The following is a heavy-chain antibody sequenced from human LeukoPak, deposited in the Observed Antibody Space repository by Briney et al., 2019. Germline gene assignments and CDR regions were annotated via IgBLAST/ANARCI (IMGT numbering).Heavy chain of an antibody. CDR3: VRVAWDGDCYGNWFDS. CDR2: ISSGSTHI. J-gene: IGHJ5*01. CDR1: GFTFISLYN. D-gene: IGHD2-21*02. V-gene: IGHV3-21*01. Sequence: GGSLRLSCAASGFTFISLYNFNWVRQAPGKGLEWVSSISSGSTHIYSAESVKGRFNISRDNGKHSVYLQMNCLRVEDSAGYYCVRVAWDGDCYGNWFDSWGQGTPVTVSS.